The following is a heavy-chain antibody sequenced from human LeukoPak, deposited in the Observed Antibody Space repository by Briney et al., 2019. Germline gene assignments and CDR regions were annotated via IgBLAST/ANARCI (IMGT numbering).Heavy chain of an antibody. CDR1: GGSISSGSYY. Sequence: SQTLSLTCTVSGGSISSGSYYWSWIRQPAGKGLEWIGRIYTSGSTNYNPSLKSRVTISVDTSKNQFSLKLSSVTAADTAVYYCARVRFAARPVGGIYYYYYYMDVWGKGTTVTVSS. V-gene: IGHV4-61*02. CDR3: ARVRFAARPVGGIYYYYYYMDV. J-gene: IGHJ6*03. CDR2: IYTSGST. D-gene: IGHD6-6*01.